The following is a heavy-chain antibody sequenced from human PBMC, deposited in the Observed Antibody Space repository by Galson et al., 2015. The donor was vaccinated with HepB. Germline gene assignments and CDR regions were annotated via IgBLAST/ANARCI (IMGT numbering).Heavy chain of an antibody. J-gene: IGHJ4*02. CDR3: AKVPAVAGTGFDY. D-gene: IGHD6-19*01. Sequence: SLRLSCAASGFTFSSYGMHWVRQAPGKGLEWVAVISYDGSNKYYADSVKGRFTISRDNSKNTLYLQMNSLRAEDTAVYYCAKVPAVAGTGFDYWGQGTLVTVSS. CDR1: GFTFSSYG. CDR2: ISYDGSNK. V-gene: IGHV3-30*18.